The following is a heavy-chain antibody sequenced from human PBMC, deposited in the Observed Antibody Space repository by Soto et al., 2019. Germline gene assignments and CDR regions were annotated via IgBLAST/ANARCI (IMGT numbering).Heavy chain of an antibody. CDR1: GYTFPSYG. CDR3: ARDVNVVTIYYFYYAMDV. D-gene: IGHD5-12*01. Sequence: QAQLVQSGPEVKNPGASVKVSCKAVGYTFPSYGISWVRQAPGQGLEWMGWISDYNGNTEYAQKFQDRVTLTTDTSTSTAYRELWSLRSDDTAVYYCARDVNVVTIYYFYYAMDVWGQGTTVTVS. V-gene: IGHV1-18*01. J-gene: IGHJ6*02. CDR2: ISDYNGNT.